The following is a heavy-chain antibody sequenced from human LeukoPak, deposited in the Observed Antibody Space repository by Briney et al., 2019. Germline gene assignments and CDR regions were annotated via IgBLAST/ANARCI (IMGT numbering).Heavy chain of an antibody. D-gene: IGHD6-13*01. CDR1: GFTFSRYA. CDR2: ISYDGSNK. Sequence: AGGSLRLSCAASGFTFSRYAMHWVRQAPGKGLEWVAVISYDGSNKYYADSVKGRFTISRDNSKNMLYLQMNSLRAEDTAVYYCARDRVAAAGYFDYWGQGTLVTVSS. J-gene: IGHJ4*02. CDR3: ARDRVAAAGYFDY. V-gene: IGHV3-30*04.